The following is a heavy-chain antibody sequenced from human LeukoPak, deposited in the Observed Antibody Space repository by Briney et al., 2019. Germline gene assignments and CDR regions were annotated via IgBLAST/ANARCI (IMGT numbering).Heavy chain of an antibody. CDR2: IRYDGSEK. D-gene: IGHD3-22*01. CDR1: GFTFSSYG. J-gene: IGHJ4*02. Sequence: GGSLRLSCAASGFTFSSYGMHWARQAPGKGLDWVAFIRYDGSEKDYADSVKGRFTISRDNSKNTVYLEMNSLRAEDTAVYYCAKDLTYDTTGFDYWGQGTLVTVSS. V-gene: IGHV3-30*02. CDR3: AKDLTYDTTGFDY.